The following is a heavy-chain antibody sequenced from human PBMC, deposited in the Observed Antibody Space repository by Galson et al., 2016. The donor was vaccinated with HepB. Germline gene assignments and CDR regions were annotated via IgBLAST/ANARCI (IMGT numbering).Heavy chain of an antibody. CDR3: AKDQGILRHFDWLTYDAFDM. Sequence: SLRLSCAASGLTFSKYALHWVRQAPGKGLEWVAVISTNGISQNYEDSVEGRFTVYRDNSKNTVDLQMNSLRPEDTAVYYCAKDQGILRHFDWLTYDAFDMWGQGTMVTVSS. CDR1: GLTFSKYA. J-gene: IGHJ3*02. CDR2: ISTNGISQ. D-gene: IGHD3-9*01. V-gene: IGHV3-30*18.